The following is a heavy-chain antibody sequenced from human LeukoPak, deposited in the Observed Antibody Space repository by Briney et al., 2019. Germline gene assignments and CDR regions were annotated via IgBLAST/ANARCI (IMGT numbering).Heavy chain of an antibody. V-gene: IGHV4-59*11. J-gene: IGHJ4*02. D-gene: IGHD4-17*01. CDR3: ARGTSVTDYFDY. CDR2: IYYSGST. CDR1: GDSITSHY. Sequence: SETLSLTCSVSGDSITSHYWSWIRQPPGKGLEWIGYIYYSGSTDYSPSLKSRVTMSVDSSKNQFSLKLSSVTAADTAVYYCARGTSVTDYFDYWGQGTLVTVSS.